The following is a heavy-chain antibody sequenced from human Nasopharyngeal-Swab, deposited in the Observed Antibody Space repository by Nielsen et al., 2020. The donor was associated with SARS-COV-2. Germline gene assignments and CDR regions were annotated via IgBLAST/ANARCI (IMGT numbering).Heavy chain of an antibody. CDR2: ISSSSSYI. CDR3: ARTAAASENGMDV. Sequence: GESLKISCAASGFTFSSYSMNWVRQAPGKGLEWVSSISSSSSYIYYADSVKGRFTISRDNAKNSLYVQMNSLRAEDTAVYYCARTAAASENGMDVWGQGTTVTVSS. D-gene: IGHD2-2*01. CDR1: GFTFSSYS. V-gene: IGHV3-21*01. J-gene: IGHJ6*02.